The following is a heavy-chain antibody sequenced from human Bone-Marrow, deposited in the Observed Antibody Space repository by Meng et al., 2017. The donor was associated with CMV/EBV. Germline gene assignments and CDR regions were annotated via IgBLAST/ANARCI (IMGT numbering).Heavy chain of an antibody. CDR3: ARQDYGSGSYYIGMMGAFDI. V-gene: IGHV3-21*04. D-gene: IGHD3-10*01. J-gene: IGHJ3*02. CDR1: GFTFSSYS. CDR2: ISSSSSYI. Sequence: GESLKISCAASGFTFSSYSMNWVRQAPGKGLEWVSSISSSSSYIYYADSVKGRFTISRDNAKNSLYLQMNSLRAEDTAVYYCARQDYGSGSYYIGMMGAFDIWGQGTRVTVSS.